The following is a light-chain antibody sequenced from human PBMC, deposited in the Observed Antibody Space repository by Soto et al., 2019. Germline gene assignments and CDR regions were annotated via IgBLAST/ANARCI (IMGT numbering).Light chain of an antibody. CDR3: AAWDDSLNGLYV. Sequence: QSELTQPPSVSGTPGQTVTISCSGSTSNIGRNIVNWYQQLPGTAPKLLIYTNHQRPSGVPDRFSGSKSGTSASLAISGLQSEDEGHYFCAAWDDSLNGLYVFGTGTKLTVL. CDR1: TSNIGRNI. V-gene: IGLV1-44*01. J-gene: IGLJ1*01. CDR2: TNH.